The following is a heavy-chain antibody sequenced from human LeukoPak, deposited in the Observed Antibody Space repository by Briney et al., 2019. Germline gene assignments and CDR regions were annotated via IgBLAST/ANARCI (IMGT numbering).Heavy chain of an antibody. J-gene: IGHJ4*02. V-gene: IGHV3-33*06. CDR2: IWYGGSNK. D-gene: IGHD1-26*01. CDR3: AKDLQRVGATSGQN. CDR1: GFTFSSYG. Sequence: SGGSLRLSCAASGFTFSSYGMHWVRQAPGKGLEWVAVIWYGGSNKYYADSVKGRFTISRDNSKNTLYLQMNSLRAEDTAVYYCAKDLQRVGATSGQNWGQGTLVTVSS.